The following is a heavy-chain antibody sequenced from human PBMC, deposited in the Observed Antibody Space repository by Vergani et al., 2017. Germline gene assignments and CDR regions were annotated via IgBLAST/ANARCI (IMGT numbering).Heavy chain of an antibody. CDR1: GYTFTSYG. CDR3: ARLGLDYGSGTASPFDY. J-gene: IGHJ4*02. Sequence: QVQLVQSGAEVKKPGASVKVSCKASGYTFTSYGISWVRQAPGQGLEWMGWISAYNGNTNYAQKLQGRVTMTTDTSTSTADMELRSLRSDDTAVSYCARLGLDYGSGTASPFDYWGQGTLVTVSS. D-gene: IGHD3-10*01. V-gene: IGHV1-18*01. CDR2: ISAYNGNT.